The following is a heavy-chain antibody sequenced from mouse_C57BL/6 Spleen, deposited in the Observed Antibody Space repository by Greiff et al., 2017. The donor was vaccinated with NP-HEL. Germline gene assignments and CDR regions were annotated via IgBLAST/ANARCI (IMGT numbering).Heavy chain of an antibody. D-gene: IGHD2-4*01. Sequence: EVQLQQSGPVLVKPGASVKMSCKASGYTFTDYYMNWVKQSHGKSLEWIGVINPYNGGTSYNQKFKGKATLTVDKSSSTAYMELNSLTSEDSAVYYCARNYDYDVGSLAYWGQGTLVTVSA. CDR1: GYTFTDYY. CDR3: ARNYDYDVGSLAY. J-gene: IGHJ3*01. CDR2: INPYNGGT. V-gene: IGHV1-19*01.